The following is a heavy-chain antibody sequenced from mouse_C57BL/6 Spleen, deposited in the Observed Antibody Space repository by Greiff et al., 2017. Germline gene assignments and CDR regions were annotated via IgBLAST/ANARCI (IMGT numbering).Heavy chain of an antibody. CDR2: IHPSDSDT. CDR3: AILYYSNYAYAMDY. V-gene: IGHV1-74*01. CDR1: GYTFTSYW. D-gene: IGHD2-5*01. Sequence: QVQLQQPGAELVKPGASVKVSCKASGYTFTSYWMHWVKQRPGQGLEWIGRIHPSDSDTNYNQKFKGKATLTVDKSSSTAYMQLSSLTSEDSAVYYCAILYYSNYAYAMDYWGQGTSVTVSS. J-gene: IGHJ4*01.